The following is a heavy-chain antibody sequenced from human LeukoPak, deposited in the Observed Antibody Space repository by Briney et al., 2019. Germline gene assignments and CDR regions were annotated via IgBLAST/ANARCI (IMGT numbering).Heavy chain of an antibody. D-gene: IGHD3-3*01. CDR2: ISSSSYI. CDR1: GFTFSSYS. Sequence: KPGGSLRLSCAASGFTFSSYSMNWVRQAPGKGLEWVSSISSSSYIYYADSVKGRFTISRDNAKNSLYLQMNSLRAEDTAVYYCARYRAGDFGVVTPIDYWGQGTLVTVSS. CDR3: ARYRAGDFGVVTPIDY. V-gene: IGHV3-21*01. J-gene: IGHJ4*02.